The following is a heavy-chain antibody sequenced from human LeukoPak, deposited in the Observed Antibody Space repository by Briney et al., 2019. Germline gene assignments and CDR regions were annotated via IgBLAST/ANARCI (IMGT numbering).Heavy chain of an antibody. CDR1: GGTFSSYA. CDR3: ARNSINQYYFDY. D-gene: IGHD2/OR15-2a*01. Sequence: GASVKVSCKASGGTFSSYAISWVRQAPGQGLEWMGGVIPIFGTANYAQKFQGRVTITADESTSTAYMELSSQRSEDTAVYYCARNSINQYYFDYWGQGTLVTVSS. CDR2: VIPIFGTA. V-gene: IGHV1-69*13. J-gene: IGHJ4*02.